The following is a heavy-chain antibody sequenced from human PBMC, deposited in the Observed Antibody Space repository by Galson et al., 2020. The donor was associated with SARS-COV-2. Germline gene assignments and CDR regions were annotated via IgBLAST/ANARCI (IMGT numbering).Heavy chain of an antibody. Sequence: GESLKISCAASGFTFSSYWMHWVRQAPGKGLVWVSRINSDGSSTSYADSVKGRFTISRDNAKNTLYLQMNSLRAEDTAVYYCARGYDSSGYYYVVTVADYYYYCMDVWGQGTTVTVSS. CDR1: GFTFSSYW. CDR2: INSDGSST. D-gene: IGHD3-22*01. V-gene: IGHV3-74*01. J-gene: IGHJ6*02. CDR3: ARGYDSSGYYYVVTVADYYYYCMDV.